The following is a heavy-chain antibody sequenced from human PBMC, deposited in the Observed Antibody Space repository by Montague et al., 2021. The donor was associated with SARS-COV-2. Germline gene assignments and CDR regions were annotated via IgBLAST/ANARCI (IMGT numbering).Heavy chain of an antibody. J-gene: IGHJ4*02. D-gene: IGHD1-1*01. Sequence: SETLSLTCSVPGYSISSGYCWGWIRRPPGKGLEWIGSLCHSGGDFYDPSFQSRVTISVDMSKNLFSLKLNSVTAADTAMYFCARGVNVGTQPVDYFDYWGQGTLVTVSS. V-gene: IGHV4-38-2*02. CDR1: GYSISSGYC. CDR2: LCHSGGD. CDR3: ARGVNVGTQPVDYFDY.